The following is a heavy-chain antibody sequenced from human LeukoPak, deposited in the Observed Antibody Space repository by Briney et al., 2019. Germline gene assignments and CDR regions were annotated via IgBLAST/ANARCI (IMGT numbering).Heavy chain of an antibody. J-gene: IGHJ3*01. Sequence: GGSLRLSCAASGFNFNTYWMTWVRQAPGKGLEWVANIKEDGSEEYYVDSVKGRFTISRDNAKNSLYLQMDSLRADDTATYYCARPRYCSSISCYFHAFDVWGQGTTVTVSS. CDR2: IKEDGSEE. CDR3: ARPRYCSSISCYFHAFDV. V-gene: IGHV3-7*01. D-gene: IGHD2-2*01. CDR1: GFNFNTYW.